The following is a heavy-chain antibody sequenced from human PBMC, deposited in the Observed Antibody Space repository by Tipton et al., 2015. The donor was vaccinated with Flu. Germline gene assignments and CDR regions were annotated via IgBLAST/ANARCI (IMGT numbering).Heavy chain of an antibody. V-gene: IGHV4-61*02. Sequence: TLSLTCTVSGGSIRSGSYYWSWIRQPAGKGLEWIGRMYTSGSTNYNPSLKSRVTISVDTSKNQFSLKLSSVTAADTAVYYCARAGISSLAGEAFYIWGQGTMVTVSS. CDR1: GGSIRSGSYY. CDR3: ARAGISSLAGEAFYI. CDR2: MYTSGST. J-gene: IGHJ3*02. D-gene: IGHD3-3*02.